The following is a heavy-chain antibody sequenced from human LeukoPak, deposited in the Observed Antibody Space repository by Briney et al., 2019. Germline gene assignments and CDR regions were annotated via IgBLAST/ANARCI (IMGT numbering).Heavy chain of an antibody. Sequence: NTSETLSLTCTVSGGSISSASYYWSWIRQPAGKALEWIGRIYASGSTNYNPSLKYRVTITTDTSKNQLSLKLSSVTAADTAVYYCAGAPAGSLEWLSPFDYWGQGTLVTVSS. J-gene: IGHJ4*02. CDR2: IYASGST. CDR3: AGAPAGSLEWLSPFDY. D-gene: IGHD3-3*01. V-gene: IGHV4-61*02. CDR1: GGSISSASYY.